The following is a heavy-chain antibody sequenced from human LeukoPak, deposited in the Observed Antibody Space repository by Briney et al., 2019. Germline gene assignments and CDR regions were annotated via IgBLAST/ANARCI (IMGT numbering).Heavy chain of an antibody. Sequence: GGSLRLSCAASGFTFSSYEMNWVRQAPGKGLEWISYISSSGGTIYYADSVKGRFTISRDNSKNTLYLQMNSLRAEDTAVYYCAKDPSAAAGAFDYWGQGTLVTVSS. CDR3: AKDPSAAAGAFDY. J-gene: IGHJ4*02. CDR1: GFTFSSYE. CDR2: ISSSGGTI. V-gene: IGHV3-48*03. D-gene: IGHD6-13*01.